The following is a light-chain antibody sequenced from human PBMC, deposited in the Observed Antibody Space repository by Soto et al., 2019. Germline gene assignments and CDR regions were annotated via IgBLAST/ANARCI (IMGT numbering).Light chain of an antibody. CDR1: SGSVSTSYY. Sequence: QAVVTQESSFSVSPGGTVTLTCGLSSGSVSTSYYTSWYQQTPGQAPRTLIYSTNTRSSGVPDRFSGSILGNKAALTITGAQADDESDYYCVLYMGSGIWVFGGGTKVTVL. V-gene: IGLV8-61*01. CDR2: STN. J-gene: IGLJ3*02. CDR3: VLYMGSGIWV.